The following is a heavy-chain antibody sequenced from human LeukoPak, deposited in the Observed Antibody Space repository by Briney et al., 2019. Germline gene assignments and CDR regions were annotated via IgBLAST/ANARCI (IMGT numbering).Heavy chain of an antibody. J-gene: IGHJ5*02. CDR3: TSISMVRGVHPTA. V-gene: IGHV3-73*01. CDR1: GFTFSGSA. D-gene: IGHD3-10*01. CDR2: IRSKANSYAT. Sequence: GGSLRLSCAASGFTFSGSAMHWVRQASGKGLEWVGRIRSKANSYATAYTASVKGRFTISRDDSKNTAYLQMNSLKTEDTAVYYRTSISMVRGVHPTAWGQGTLVTVSS.